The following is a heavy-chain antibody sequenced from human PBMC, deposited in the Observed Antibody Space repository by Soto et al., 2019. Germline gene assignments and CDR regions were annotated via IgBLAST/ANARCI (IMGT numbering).Heavy chain of an antibody. Sequence: ASVKFYCKTSGYSFTTYYMDWVRQAPGQGLEWMGIISPDGGRTSYAQKFQGRVTMTRDTSTSTVYMELSSLRSEDTAVYYCATRDPGHYWGQGTLVTVS. CDR1: GYSFTTYY. CDR3: ATRDPGHY. J-gene: IGHJ4*02. V-gene: IGHV1-46*01. CDR2: ISPDGGRT.